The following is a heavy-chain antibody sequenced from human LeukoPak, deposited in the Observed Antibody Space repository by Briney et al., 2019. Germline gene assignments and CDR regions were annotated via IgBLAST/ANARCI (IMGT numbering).Heavy chain of an antibody. D-gene: IGHD5-18*01. CDR1: GYTFTSYG. CDR3: ARDPSVDTAIGFDY. V-gene: IGHV1-18*04. CDR2: ISAYNGNT. Sequence: ASVKVSCKASGYTFTSYGISWVRQAPGQGLEWMGWISAYNGNTNYAQELQGRVTMTTDTSTSTAYMELRSLRSDDTAVYYCARDPSVDTAIGFDYWGQGTLVTVSS. J-gene: IGHJ4*02.